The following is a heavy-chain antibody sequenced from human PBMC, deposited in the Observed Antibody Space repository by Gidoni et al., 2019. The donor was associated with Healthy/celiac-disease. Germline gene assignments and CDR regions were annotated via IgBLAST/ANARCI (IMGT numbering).Heavy chain of an antibody. J-gene: IGHJ6*02. CDR2: IYYSGST. CDR3: ARPRDGYNYGMDV. Sequence: QLQLQESGPGLVKPSETLSLTCPVSGGSISSSSYYWGWIRQPPGKGLEWIGSIYYSGSTYYNPSLKSRVTISLDTSKNQFSLKLSSVTAADTAVYYCARPRDGYNYGMDVWGQGTTVTVSS. CDR1: GGSISSSSYY. V-gene: IGHV4-39*01.